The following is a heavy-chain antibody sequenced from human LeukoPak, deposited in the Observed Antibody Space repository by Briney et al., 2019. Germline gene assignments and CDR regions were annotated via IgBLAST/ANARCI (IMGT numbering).Heavy chain of an antibody. CDR1: GGSFSGYY. CDR3: ARVVLGEPDYFDC. CDR2: IYYSGST. J-gene: IGHJ4*02. Sequence: SETLSLTCAVYGGSFSGYYWSWIRQPPGKGLEWIGSIYYSGSTYYNPSLKSRVTISVDTSKNQFSLKLSSVTAADTVVYYCARVVLGEPDYFDCWGQGTLVTVSS. D-gene: IGHD3-10*01. V-gene: IGHV4-34*01.